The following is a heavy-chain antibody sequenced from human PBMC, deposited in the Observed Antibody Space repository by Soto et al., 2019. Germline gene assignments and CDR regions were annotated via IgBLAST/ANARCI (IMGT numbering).Heavy chain of an antibody. D-gene: IGHD3-10*01. J-gene: IGHJ4*02. V-gene: IGHV3-30*18. CDR1: GFIFSSYA. CDR3: AKWSGSGSFYNTPFAS. Sequence: QVQLMESGGGVVQPGRSLRLSCAASGFIFSSYAMHWVRQSPGKGLEWVAVISYDGTNKYYADSVKGRFTISRDNSKNTLYLQMNTLRIEDTAVYHCAKWSGSGSFYNTPFASWGQGTLVSVS. CDR2: ISYDGTNK.